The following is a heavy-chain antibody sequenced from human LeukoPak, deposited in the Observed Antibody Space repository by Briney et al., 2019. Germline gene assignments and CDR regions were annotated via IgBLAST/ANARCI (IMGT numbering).Heavy chain of an antibody. J-gene: IGHJ6*02. CDR1: GLTFSSHW. CDR3: ARDAVDTANAV. CDR2: INSDGSIT. D-gene: IGHD5-18*01. Sequence: GGSLRLSCAASGLTFSSHWMHWVRQAPGKGLVWVSRINSDGSITSYADSVKGRFTISRDNAKNTLYLQMNSLRAEDTAVYYCARDAVDTANAVWGQGTTVTVSS. V-gene: IGHV3-74*01.